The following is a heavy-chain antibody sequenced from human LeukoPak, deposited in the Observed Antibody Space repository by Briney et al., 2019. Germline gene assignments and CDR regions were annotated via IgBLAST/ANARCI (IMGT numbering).Heavy chain of an antibody. CDR2: FDPEDGET. Sequence: ASVKVSCKVSGYTLTELSMHWVRQAPGKGLEWMGGFDPEDGETIYAQKFQGRVTMTEDTSTDTAYMELSSLRSEDTAVYYCATRTEYYYDSSGYYFDYWGQGTLVTVPS. CDR3: ATRTEYYYDSSGYYFDY. CDR1: GYTLTELS. V-gene: IGHV1-24*01. J-gene: IGHJ4*02. D-gene: IGHD3-22*01.